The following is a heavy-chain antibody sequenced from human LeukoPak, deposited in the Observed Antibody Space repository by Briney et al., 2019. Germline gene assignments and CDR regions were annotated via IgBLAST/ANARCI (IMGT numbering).Heavy chain of an antibody. Sequence: SVKVSCKASGGTFSSYAIGWVRQAPGQGLEWMGGIIPIFGTANYAQKFQGRVTITADKSTSTAYMELSSLRSEDTAVYYCARVPVVPAAIGLWYFDLWGRGTLVTVSS. J-gene: IGHJ2*01. V-gene: IGHV1-69*06. CDR3: ARVPVVPAAIGLWYFDL. CDR1: GGTFSSYA. CDR2: IIPIFGTA. D-gene: IGHD2-2*02.